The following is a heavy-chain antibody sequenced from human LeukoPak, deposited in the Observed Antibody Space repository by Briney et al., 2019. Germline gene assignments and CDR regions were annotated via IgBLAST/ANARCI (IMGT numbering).Heavy chain of an antibody. CDR2: ISGDGDST. V-gene: IGHV3-23*01. CDR1: GFTFTSYA. D-gene: IGHD2/OR15-2a*01. Sequence: GGPLRLSCAASGFTFTSYALDWVRQAPGKGLEWISVISGDGDSTHYADSVKGRFTISRDNSKNTLYLQMNSLRAEDTAVYYCARDEYKADAYWGQEPRDTVSS. CDR3: ARDEYKADAY. J-gene: IGHJ4*02.